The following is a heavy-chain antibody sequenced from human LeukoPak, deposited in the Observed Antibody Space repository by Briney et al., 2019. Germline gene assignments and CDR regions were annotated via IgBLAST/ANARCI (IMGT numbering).Heavy chain of an antibody. J-gene: IGHJ4*02. D-gene: IGHD5-12*01. CDR2: IYYSGST. V-gene: IGHV4-39*01. CDR1: GGSISSSSYY. Sequence: SETLSLTCTVPGGSISSSSYYWGRIRQPPGKGLEWIGSIYYSGSTYYNPSLKSRVTISVDTSKNQFSLKLSSVTAADTAVYYCARHRRGYSGGGYYQRSFDYWGQGTLVTVSS. CDR3: ARHRRGYSGGGYYQRSFDY.